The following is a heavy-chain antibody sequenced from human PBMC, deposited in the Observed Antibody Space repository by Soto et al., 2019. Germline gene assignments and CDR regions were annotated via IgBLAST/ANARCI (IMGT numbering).Heavy chain of an antibody. CDR1: GGSITYINNHY. CDR3: ARWDGSTVAFDI. Sequence: PSETLSLTCTVSGGSITYINNHYCSWFRQPPGRGLEWIGYIYYSGNTNYNPSLKSRVTISVDTSKNQFSLNLSSVTAADTAVYYCARWDGSTVAFDIWGLGTMVTVSS. V-gene: IGHV4-61*05. CDR2: IYYSGNT. J-gene: IGHJ3*02. D-gene: IGHD4-17*01.